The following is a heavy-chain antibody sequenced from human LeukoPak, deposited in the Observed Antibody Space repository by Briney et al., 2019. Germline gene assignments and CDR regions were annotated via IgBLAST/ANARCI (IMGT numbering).Heavy chain of an antibody. CDR3: ARTLYYDFWMFDY. J-gene: IGHJ4*02. D-gene: IGHD3-3*01. CDR2: INPNSGGT. V-gene: IGHV1-2*02. CDR1: GYTFTGYY. Sequence: GASVKVSCKASGYTFTGYYMHWVRQAPGQGLEWMGWINPNSGGTNYAQKFQGRVTTTRDTSISTAYMELSRLRSDDTAVYYCARTLYYDFWMFDYWGQGTLVTVSS.